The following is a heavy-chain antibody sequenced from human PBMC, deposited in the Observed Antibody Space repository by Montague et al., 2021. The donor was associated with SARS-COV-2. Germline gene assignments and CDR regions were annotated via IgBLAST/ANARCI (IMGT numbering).Heavy chain of an antibody. Sequence: SETLSLTCTVSGGSISSSSYYWAWIRQPPGKGLEWIGSIYYSGSTYYNPSLKSRVTISVDTSKNQFSLKLSSVTAADTAVCYCARVGRQQLVRLSGMDVWGQGTTVTVSS. CDR2: IYYSGST. V-gene: IGHV4-39*07. CDR3: ARVGRQQLVRLSGMDV. J-gene: IGHJ6*02. CDR1: GGSISSSSYY. D-gene: IGHD6-13*01.